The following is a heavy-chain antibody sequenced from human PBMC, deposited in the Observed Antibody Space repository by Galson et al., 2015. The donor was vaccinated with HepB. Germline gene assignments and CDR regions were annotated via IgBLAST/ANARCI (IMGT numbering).Heavy chain of an antibody. CDR2: IYSGGTT. V-gene: IGHV3-53*01. CDR1: GFTVSTNY. Sequence: SLRLSCAASGFTVSTNYMTWVRQAPGKGLEWVSLIYSGGTTYYADSVKGRFAISRDNSKNMLYLQMNSLRAEDTAVYYCASDGPNSGGWYVYWGQGTPVTVSS. CDR3: ASDGPNSGGWYVY. D-gene: IGHD6-19*01. J-gene: IGHJ4*02.